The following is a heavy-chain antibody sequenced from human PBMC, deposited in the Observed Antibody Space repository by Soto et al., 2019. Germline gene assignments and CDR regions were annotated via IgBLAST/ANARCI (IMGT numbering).Heavy chain of an antibody. J-gene: IGHJ4*02. Sequence: GGSLRLSCAASGFTFSSYGMHGVRQAPGKGLEGVAVIWYDGSNKYYADSVKGRFTISRDNSKNTLYLQMNSLRAEDTAAYYCARDRWYSAYFAYWGQGTLVTVSS. CDR2: IWYDGSNK. CDR3: ARDRWYSAYFAY. V-gene: IGHV3-33*01. CDR1: GFTFSSYG. D-gene: IGHD6-13*01.